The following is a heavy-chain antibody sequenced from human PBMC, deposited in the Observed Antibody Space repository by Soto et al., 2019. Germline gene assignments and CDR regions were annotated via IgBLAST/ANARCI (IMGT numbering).Heavy chain of an antibody. V-gene: IGHV3-23*01. CDR1: RLTFSSYA. D-gene: IGHD3-10*01. CDR3: ARDRSGSSGYYGMDV. CDR2: ISSSGAST. J-gene: IGHJ6*02. Sequence: GSLRLSCAASRLTFSSYAMSWVRQAPGKGLEWVSAISSSGASTYSADSVKGRFTISRDNSKNTLYLQVNSLRAEDTAVYYCARDRSGSSGYYGMDVWGQGTTVTVSS.